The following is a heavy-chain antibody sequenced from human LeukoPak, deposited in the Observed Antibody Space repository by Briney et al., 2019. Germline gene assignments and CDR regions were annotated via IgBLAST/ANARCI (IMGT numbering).Heavy chain of an antibody. CDR3: AKDYSHMVRGVIITAVDY. J-gene: IGHJ4*02. V-gene: IGHV3-23*01. CDR2: ISGSGGST. D-gene: IGHD3-10*01. Sequence: PGGSLRLSCAASGFTFSSYAMSWVRQAPGKGLEWVSAISGSGGSTYYADSVKGRFTISRDNSKNTLYLRMNSLRAEDTAVYYCAKDYSHMVRGVIITAVDYWGQGTLVTVSS. CDR1: GFTFSSYA.